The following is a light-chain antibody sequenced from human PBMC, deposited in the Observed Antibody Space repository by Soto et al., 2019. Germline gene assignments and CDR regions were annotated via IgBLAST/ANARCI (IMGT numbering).Light chain of an antibody. CDR1: QSVSIN. CDR2: GAS. Sequence: EIVMTQSPATLSVSPGERATLSCRASQSVSINLAWYQQKPGQAPRLLIYGASTRATGIPARFGGSGSGTAFTLPISSLQSEDFAVYYCQQYNNWPPLTFGGGTKVEIK. J-gene: IGKJ4*01. CDR3: QQYNNWPPLT. V-gene: IGKV3-15*01.